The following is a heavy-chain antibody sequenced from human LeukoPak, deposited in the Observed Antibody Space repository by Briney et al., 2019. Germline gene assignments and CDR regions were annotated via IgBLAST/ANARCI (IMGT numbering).Heavy chain of an antibody. Sequence: PSETLSLTCTVSGGSISSYYWSWIRQPPGKGLEWIGYIYYSGSTNYNPSLKSRVTISVDTSKNQFSLKLSSVTAADTAVYYCARDYRNWNPEWEGPTWYGMDVWGQGTTVTVSS. CDR1: GGSISSYY. CDR2: IYYSGST. CDR3: ARDYRNWNPEWEGPTWYGMDV. V-gene: IGHV4-59*01. J-gene: IGHJ6*02. D-gene: IGHD1-1*01.